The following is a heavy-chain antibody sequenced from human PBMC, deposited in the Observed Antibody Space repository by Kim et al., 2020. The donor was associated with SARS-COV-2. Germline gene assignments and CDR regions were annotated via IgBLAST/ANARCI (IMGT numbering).Heavy chain of an antibody. D-gene: IGHD5-18*01. CDR3: ARGTAMDDY. CDR2: SNK. Sequence: SNKYYADSVKGRFTISRDNSKNTLYLQMNSLRAEDTAVYYCARGTAMDDYWGQGTLVTVSS. V-gene: IGHV3-30*01. J-gene: IGHJ4*02.